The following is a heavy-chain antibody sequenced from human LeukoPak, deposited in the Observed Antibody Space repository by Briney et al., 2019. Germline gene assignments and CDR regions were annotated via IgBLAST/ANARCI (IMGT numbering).Heavy chain of an antibody. V-gene: IGHV3-30*03. CDR2: ISYDGSNK. D-gene: IGHD5-18*01. Sequence: GGSLRLSCAASGFTFSSYGMHWVRQAPGKGLEWVAVISYDGSNKYYADSVKGRFTISRDNSKNTLYLQMNSLRAEDTAVYYCARREYSYGYRPDYWGQGTLATVSS. J-gene: IGHJ4*02. CDR1: GFTFSSYG. CDR3: ARREYSYGYRPDY.